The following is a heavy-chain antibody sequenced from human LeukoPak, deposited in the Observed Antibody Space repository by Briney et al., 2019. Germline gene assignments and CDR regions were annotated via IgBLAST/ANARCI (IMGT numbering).Heavy chain of an antibody. V-gene: IGHV3-48*03. Sequence: RTGGSLRLSYAASGFTFSSYEMNWVRQAPGKGLEWVSYISSSGSTIYYADSVKGRFTISRDNAKNSLYLQMNCLRAEDTAVYYCSRVSPSYFWFGESSTFDPWGQGTLVTVSS. J-gene: IGHJ5*02. CDR1: GFTFSSYE. CDR2: ISSSGSTI. CDR3: SRVSPSYFWFGESSTFDP. D-gene: IGHD3-10*01.